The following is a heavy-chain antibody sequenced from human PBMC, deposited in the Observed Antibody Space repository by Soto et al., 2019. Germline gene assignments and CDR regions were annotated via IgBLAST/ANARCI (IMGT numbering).Heavy chain of an antibody. V-gene: IGHV3-11*01. CDR2: ISGSGGTI. J-gene: IGHJ6*02. CDR3: AREMVIVATNYYYYGMDV. D-gene: IGHD2-15*01. Sequence: LRLSCAASGFTFSDFYMSWIRQAPGKGLEWVSYISGSGGTIYYADSVKGRFTIARDNAKNSLYLHMTSLRREDTAIYYCAREMVIVATNYYYYGMDVWGQGTTVTVSS. CDR1: GFTFSDFY.